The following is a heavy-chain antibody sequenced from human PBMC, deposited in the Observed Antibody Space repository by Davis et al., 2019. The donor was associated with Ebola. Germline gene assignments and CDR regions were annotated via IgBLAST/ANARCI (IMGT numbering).Heavy chain of an antibody. D-gene: IGHD4-17*01. CDR3: ARTTKTNIEDSGLGYNSFDA. CDR2: ISHHSGYT. CDR1: GGSFSDYF. J-gene: IGHJ5*02. V-gene: IGHV4-34*01. Sequence: SETLSRTCAVYGGSFSDYFWSWIRQPPEKGLEWIGEISHHSGYTNYNPSLRSRAAISVDSSKNQFSLKVNSVTAADTATYYCARTTKTNIEDSGLGYNSFDAWGQGVLVSVSS.